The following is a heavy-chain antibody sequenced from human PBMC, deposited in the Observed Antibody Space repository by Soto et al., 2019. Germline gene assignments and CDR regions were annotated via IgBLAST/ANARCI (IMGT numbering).Heavy chain of an antibody. D-gene: IGHD3-16*02. CDR2: ISGSGGSI. Sequence: EVQLLESGGGLVQPGGSLRLSCAASGFTFSSYAMSWVRQAPGKGLEWVSAISGSGGSIYYADSVKGRFTISRDNSKNTLYLQMNSLRAEDTAVYYCAKDRVMITFGGVINDAFDIWGQGTMVTVSS. J-gene: IGHJ3*02. CDR3: AKDRVMITFGGVINDAFDI. V-gene: IGHV3-23*01. CDR1: GFTFSSYA.